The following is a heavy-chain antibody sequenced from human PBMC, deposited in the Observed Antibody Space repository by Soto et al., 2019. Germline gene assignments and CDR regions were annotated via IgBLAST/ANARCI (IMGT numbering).Heavy chain of an antibody. CDR3: ASAGGLGAVPADY. CDR2: IYHSGST. D-gene: IGHD6-19*01. V-gene: IGHV4-30-2*01. Sequence: SETLSLTCAVSGGSISSGGYSWSWIRQPPGKGLEWIGYIYHSGSTYYNPSLKSRVTISVDRSKNQFSLKLSSVTAADTAVYYCASAGGLGAVPADYWGQGTLVPVSS. J-gene: IGHJ4*02. CDR1: GGSISSGGYS.